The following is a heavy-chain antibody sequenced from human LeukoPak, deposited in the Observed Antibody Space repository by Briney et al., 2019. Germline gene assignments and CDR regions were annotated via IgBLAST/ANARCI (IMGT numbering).Heavy chain of an antibody. CDR3: AREAAVAGTVFDY. CDR1: GFTFSDYY. Sequence: GGSLRLSCAASGFTFSDYYMSWIRQAPGKGLEWVSYISSSGSTIYYADSVKGRFTISRENAKNSLYLQMNSLRAEDTAVYYCAREAAVAGTVFDYWGQGTLVTVSS. D-gene: IGHD6-19*01. V-gene: IGHV3-11*01. J-gene: IGHJ4*02. CDR2: ISSSGSTI.